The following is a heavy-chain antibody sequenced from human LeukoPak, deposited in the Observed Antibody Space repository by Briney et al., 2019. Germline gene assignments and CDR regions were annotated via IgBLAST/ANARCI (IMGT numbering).Heavy chain of an antibody. CDR1: GGSISSYY. CDR2: IYYSGST. CDR3: AGRQGYYYYGMDV. J-gene: IGHJ6*02. V-gene: IGHV4-59*01. Sequence: SETLSLTCTVSGGSISSYYWSWIRQPPGKGLEWIGYIYYSGSTNYNPSLKSRVTISVDTSKNQFSLKLSSVTAADTAVYYCAGRQGYYYYGMDVWGQGTTVTASS.